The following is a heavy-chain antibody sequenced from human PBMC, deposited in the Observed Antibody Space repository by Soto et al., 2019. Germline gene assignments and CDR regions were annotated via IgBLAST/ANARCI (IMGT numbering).Heavy chain of an antibody. CDR3: ARDEGTQTGSPFDY. CDR2: IKQDGSEK. J-gene: IGHJ4*02. V-gene: IGHV3-7*01. CDR1: GFTFSSYW. Sequence: PGGSLRLSCAASGFTFSSYWMSWVRQAPGKGLEWVANIKQDGSEKYYVDSVKGRFTISRDNSKNMLYLQMNSLRAEDTAVYYCARDEGTQTGSPFDYWGQGTLVTVSS.